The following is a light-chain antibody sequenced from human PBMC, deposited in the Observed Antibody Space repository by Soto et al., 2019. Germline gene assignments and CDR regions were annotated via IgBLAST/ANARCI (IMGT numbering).Light chain of an antibody. Sequence: DIQLTQSPSFLSASVGDRVTITCRASQGISSSLAWYQQKPGNAPKFLIYAASTLQSGVPSRFSGSGSGTEFTLTISSLQPEDFATYYFQQVNSYPITFGQGTRLEIK. J-gene: IGKJ5*01. CDR3: QQVNSYPIT. V-gene: IGKV1-9*01. CDR1: QGISSS. CDR2: AAS.